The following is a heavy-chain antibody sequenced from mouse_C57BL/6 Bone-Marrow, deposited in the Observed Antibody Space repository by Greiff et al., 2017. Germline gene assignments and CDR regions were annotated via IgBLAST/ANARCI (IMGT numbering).Heavy chain of an antibody. D-gene: IGHD2-3*01. J-gene: IGHJ4*01. CDR2: IYPRSGNT. V-gene: IGHV1-81*01. CDR3: ARADGYYFYAMDY. CDR1: GYTFTSYG. Sequence: VQLQQSGAELARPGASVKLSCTASGYTFTSYGISWVKQRTGQGLEWIGEIYPRSGNTYYNEKFKGKATLTADKSSSTAYMELRSLTSEDSAVYFCARADGYYFYAMDYWGQGTSVTVSS.